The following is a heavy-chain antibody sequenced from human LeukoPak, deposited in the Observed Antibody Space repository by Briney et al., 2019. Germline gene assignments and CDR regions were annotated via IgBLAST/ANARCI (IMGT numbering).Heavy chain of an antibody. CDR1: GYTFTGYY. CDR3: AGAVPRDGNWFDP. CDR2: INPNSGGT. D-gene: IGHD2-2*01. Sequence: ASVKVSCKASGYTFTGYYMHWVRQAPGQGLEWMGRINPNSGGTNYAQKFQGRVTMTRDTSISTAYMELSRLRSDDTAMYYCAGAVPRDGNWFDPWGQGTLVTVSS. V-gene: IGHV1-2*06. J-gene: IGHJ5*02.